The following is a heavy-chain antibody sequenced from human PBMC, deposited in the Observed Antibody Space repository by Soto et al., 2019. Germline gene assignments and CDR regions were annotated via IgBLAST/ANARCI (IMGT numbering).Heavy chain of an antibody. CDR3: ANSGWTGGIDY. D-gene: IGHD6-19*01. V-gene: IGHV5-51*01. CDR1: GYSFTNYW. CDR2: IYPGDSGT. J-gene: IGHJ4*02. Sequence: HGESLKISCKASGYSFTNYWIGWVRQMPGKGLEWMGYIYPGDSGTKYSPPFQGQVTISADKSISTAYLQWSSLKASDTAMYYCANSGWTGGIDYWGQGTLVTVSS.